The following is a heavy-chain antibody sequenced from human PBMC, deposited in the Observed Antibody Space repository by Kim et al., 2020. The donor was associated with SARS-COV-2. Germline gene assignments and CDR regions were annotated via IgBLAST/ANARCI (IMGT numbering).Heavy chain of an antibody. Sequence: SETLSLTCTVSGGSISSYYWSWIRQPPGKGLEWIGYIYYSGSTNYNPSLKSRVTISVDTSKNQFSLKLSSVTAADTAVYYCARHYSGYDRVEYYFDYWGQGTLVTVSS. V-gene: IGHV4-59*08. CDR1: GGSISSYY. D-gene: IGHD5-12*01. CDR3: ARHYSGYDRVEYYFDY. CDR2: IYYSGST. J-gene: IGHJ4*02.